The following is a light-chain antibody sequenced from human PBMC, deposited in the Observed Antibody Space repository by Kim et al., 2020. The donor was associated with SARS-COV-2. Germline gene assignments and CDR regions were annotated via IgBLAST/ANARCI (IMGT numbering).Light chain of an antibody. J-gene: IGKJ1*01. CDR2: GAS. V-gene: IGKV3-15*01. CDR1: QSISSN. Sequence: EIVMTQSPATLSVSPGERVTLSCRASQSISSNLGWYQQKPGQAPRLLIYGASTRATGIPARFSGSGSGTEFTLTISSLQSEDFAVYCCQQYNDCPLTFGQGTKLDIK. CDR3: QQYNDCPLT.